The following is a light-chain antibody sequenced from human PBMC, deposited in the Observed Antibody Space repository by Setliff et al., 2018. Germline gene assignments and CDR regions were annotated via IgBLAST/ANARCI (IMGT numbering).Light chain of an antibody. CDR1: SSDVGAYNY. CDR3: SSYAGNYIYV. J-gene: IGLJ1*01. V-gene: IGLV2-14*01. CDR2: EVN. Sequence: QSALAQPASVSGSPGQSITISCTGSSSDVGAYNYVSWCQQHPGKAPKLLILEVNKRPSGVSNRFSGSKAGNTASLTISGLQAEDEADYYCSSYAGNYIYVFGTGTKVTVL.